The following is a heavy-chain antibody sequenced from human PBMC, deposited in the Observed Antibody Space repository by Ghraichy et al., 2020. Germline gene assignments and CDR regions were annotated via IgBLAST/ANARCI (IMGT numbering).Heavy chain of an antibody. CDR2: IWYDGSNK. V-gene: IGHV3-33*01. CDR3: ARGGVRGYSGYDDAFDI. J-gene: IGHJ3*02. D-gene: IGHD5-12*01. CDR1: GFTFSSYG. Sequence: GGSLRLSCAASGFTFSSYGMHWVRQAPGKGLEWVAVIWYDGSNKYYADSVKGRFTISRDNSKNTLYLQMNSLRAEDTAVYYCARGGVRGYSGYDDAFDIWGQGTMVTVSS.